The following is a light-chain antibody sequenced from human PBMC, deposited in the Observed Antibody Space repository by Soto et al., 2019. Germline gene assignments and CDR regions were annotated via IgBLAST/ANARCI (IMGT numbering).Light chain of an antibody. Sequence: DIQMTQSPSSVSASVGDRVTITCRASQGVSTWLAWYQQKPGKAPNLLIYTASSLQRGVPSRFSGSGSWTDFTLTISSLQPEDFATYYCQQTTTFPLTSGGGTKVEI. CDR1: QGVSTW. CDR3: QQTTTFPLT. J-gene: IGKJ4*01. V-gene: IGKV1D-12*01. CDR2: TAS.